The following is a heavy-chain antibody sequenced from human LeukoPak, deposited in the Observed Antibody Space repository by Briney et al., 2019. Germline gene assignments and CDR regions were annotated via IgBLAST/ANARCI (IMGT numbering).Heavy chain of an antibody. CDR2: ISSSGSTI. J-gene: IGHJ4*02. Sequence: GGSLRLSCAASGFTFSDYYMSWIRQAPGKGLEWVSYISSSGSTIYYADSVKGRFTISRDNAKNSLYLQMNSLRSEDTAVYYCARTRDIVATIAYFDYWGQGTLVTVSS. CDR3: ARTRDIVATIAYFDY. D-gene: IGHD5-12*01. CDR1: GFTFSDYY. V-gene: IGHV3-11*01.